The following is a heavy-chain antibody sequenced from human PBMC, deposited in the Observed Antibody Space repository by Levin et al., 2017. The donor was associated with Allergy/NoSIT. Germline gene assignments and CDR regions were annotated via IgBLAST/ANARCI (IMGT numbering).Heavy chain of an antibody. CDR2: INSDGSST. D-gene: IGHD6-19*01. V-gene: IGHV3-74*01. Sequence: PGGSLRLSCAASGFTFSSYWMHWVRQAPGKGLVWVSRINSDGSSTSYADSVKGRFTISRDNAKNTLYLQMNSLRAEDTAVYYCARKSGRYAFDIWGQGTMVTVSS. CDR3: ARKSGRYAFDI. CDR1: GFTFSSYW. J-gene: IGHJ3*02.